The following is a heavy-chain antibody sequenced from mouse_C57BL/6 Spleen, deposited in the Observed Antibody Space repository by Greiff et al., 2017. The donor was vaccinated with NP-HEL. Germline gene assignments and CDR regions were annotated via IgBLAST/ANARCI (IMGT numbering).Heavy chain of an antibody. D-gene: IGHD2-4*01. CDR3: AIYDYGEVYAMDY. CDR2: IWSGGST. J-gene: IGHJ4*01. V-gene: IGHV2-2*01. CDR1: GFSLTSYG. Sequence: VKLQQSGPGLVQPSQCLSITCTVSGFSLTSYGVHWVRQSPGKGLEWLGVIWSGGSTDYNAAFISRLSISKDKSKSQVFFKMNSLQADDTAIYYCAIYDYGEVYAMDYWGQGTSVTVSS.